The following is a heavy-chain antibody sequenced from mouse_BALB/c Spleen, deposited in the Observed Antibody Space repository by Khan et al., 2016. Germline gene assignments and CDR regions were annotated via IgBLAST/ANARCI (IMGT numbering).Heavy chain of an antibody. CDR1: GYTFTTYW. V-gene: IGHV1-7*01. Sequence: VELVESGAELAKPGASVKTSCKASGYTFTTYWMHWVKQRPGQGLEWIGYINPTTGYTEYNQKFKDKATLTADKSSSTAYMQLSGLTSEDSAVYYCARDLDYWGQGTTLTVSS. CDR2: INPTTGYT. CDR3: ARDLDY. J-gene: IGHJ2*01.